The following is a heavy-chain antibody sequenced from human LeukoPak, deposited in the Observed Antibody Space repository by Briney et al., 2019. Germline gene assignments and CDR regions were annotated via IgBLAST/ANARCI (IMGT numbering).Heavy chain of an antibody. Sequence: GGSLRLSCAASGFTVSSNYMSWVRQAPGKGLEWVSVIYRGGSTYYADSVKGRFTISRDNSKNTLHLQMNSLRAEDTAVYYCARDLSYYGMDVWGQGTTVTVSS. CDR3: ARDLSYYGMDV. CDR2: IYRGGST. D-gene: IGHD2/OR15-2a*01. V-gene: IGHV3-53*01. CDR1: GFTVSSNY. J-gene: IGHJ6*02.